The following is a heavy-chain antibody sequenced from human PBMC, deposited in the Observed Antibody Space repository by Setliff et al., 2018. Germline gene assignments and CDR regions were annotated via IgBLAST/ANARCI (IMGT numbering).Heavy chain of an antibody. Sequence: LSLTCTVSGYSISSGYYWGWIRQPPGKGLEWIGSIYHSGSTYYNPSLKSRVTISVDTSKNQFSLKLSSVAAADTAVYYCARVGDSSGWYFSRYFDYWGQGTLVTVSS. J-gene: IGHJ4*02. V-gene: IGHV4-38-2*02. CDR1: GYSISSGYY. CDR3: ARVGDSSGWYFSRYFDY. D-gene: IGHD6-19*01. CDR2: IYHSGST.